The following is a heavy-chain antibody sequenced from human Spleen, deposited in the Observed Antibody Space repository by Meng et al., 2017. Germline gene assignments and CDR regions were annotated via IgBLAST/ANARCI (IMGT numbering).Heavy chain of an antibody. CDR1: GDSISSGDYY. CDR2: IYYSGST. Sequence: QVQLQESGPGLLKPSQTLSLTCTVSGDSISSGDYYWSWIRQPPGKGLEWIGYIYYSGSTYYNPSLKSRLTILLDTSKKQFSRRLTSVTAAYTAVYYCVRENCKSTIDYSGQGTLVTVSS. CDR3: VRENCKSTIDY. J-gene: IGHJ4*02. D-gene: IGHD2/OR15-2a*01. V-gene: IGHV4-30-4*01.